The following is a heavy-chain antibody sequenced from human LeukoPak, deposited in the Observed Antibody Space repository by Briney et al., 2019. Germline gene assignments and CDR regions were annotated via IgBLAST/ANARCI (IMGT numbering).Heavy chain of an antibody. J-gene: IGHJ2*01. V-gene: IGHV1-2*02. CDR1: GYTFTGYY. CDR3: ARDRGYSGYDWYFDL. Sequence: ASVKVSCKASGYTFTGYYMHWVRQAPGQGLEWMGWINPNSGGTNYAQKFQGRVTMTRDTSISTAYMELSRLRSDDTAVYYCARDRGYSGYDWYFDLWGRGTLVTVSS. D-gene: IGHD5-12*01. CDR2: INPNSGGT.